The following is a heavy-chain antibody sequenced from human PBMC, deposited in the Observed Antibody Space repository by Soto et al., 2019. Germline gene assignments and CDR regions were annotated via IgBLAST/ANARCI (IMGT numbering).Heavy chain of an antibody. J-gene: IGHJ5*02. V-gene: IGHV4-59*08. CDR1: GGSISSYY. Sequence: SETLSLTCTVSGGSISSYYWSWIRQPPGKGLEWIGYIYYSGSTNYNPSLKSRVTISVDTSKNQFSLKLSSVTAADTAVYYCARHTYYDILPNWFDPWGQGTLVTVSS. D-gene: IGHD3-9*01. CDR3: ARHTYYDILPNWFDP. CDR2: IYYSGST.